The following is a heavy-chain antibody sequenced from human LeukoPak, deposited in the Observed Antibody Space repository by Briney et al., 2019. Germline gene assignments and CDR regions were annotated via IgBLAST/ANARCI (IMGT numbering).Heavy chain of an antibody. Sequence: PSETLSLTCAVYGGSFSGYYWSWIRQPPGKGLEWIGYIYHSGSTYYNPSLKSRVTISVDRSKKQFSLKLSSVTAADTAVYYCARDPGSPRGYFDLWGRGTLVTVSS. CDR2: IYHSGST. J-gene: IGHJ2*01. CDR3: ARDPGSPRGYFDL. D-gene: IGHD2-15*01. CDR1: GGSFSGYY. V-gene: IGHV4-30-2*01.